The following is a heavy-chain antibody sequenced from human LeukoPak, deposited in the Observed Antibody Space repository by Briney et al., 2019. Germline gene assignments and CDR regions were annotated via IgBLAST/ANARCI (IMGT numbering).Heavy chain of an antibody. CDR1: GFTFSSYA. D-gene: IGHD5-12*01. CDR3: ARVVATKGGEYFQH. Sequence: PGRSLRLSCAASGFTFSSYAMHWVRQAPGKGLEWVAVISYDGSNKYYADSVKGRFTISRDNSKNTLYLQMNSLRAKDTAVYYCARVVATKGGEYFQHWGQGTLVTVSS. CDR2: ISYDGSNK. J-gene: IGHJ1*01. V-gene: IGHV3-30-3*01.